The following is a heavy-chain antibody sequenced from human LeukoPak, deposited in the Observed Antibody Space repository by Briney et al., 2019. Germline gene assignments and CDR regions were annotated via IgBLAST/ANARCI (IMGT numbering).Heavy chain of an antibody. CDR1: GFSLSTSGVG. CDR2: LYWNDDK. J-gene: IGHJ5*02. V-gene: IGHV2-5*01. Sequence: SGAPLVNPTQPFTLTYTFSGFSLSTSGVGVGWIRQPPGKALEWHALLYWNDDKRYSPSLKSILTITKGTSKNQVVLTMTNMDPVETATYYWAQRPRQWGRFLEWLLVPWFDPWGQGTLVTVSS. D-gene: IGHD3-3*01. CDR3: AQRPRQWGRFLEWLLVPWFDP.